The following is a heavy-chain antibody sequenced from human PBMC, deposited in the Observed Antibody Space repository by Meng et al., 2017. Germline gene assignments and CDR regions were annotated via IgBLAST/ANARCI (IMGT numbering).Heavy chain of an antibody. V-gene: IGHV1-18*04. CDR1: GYTFPDYW. J-gene: IGHJ4*02. Sequence: ASVKVSCKASGYTFPDYWLHWVRRAPGQGLEWMGWISAYNGNTNYAQKLQGRVTMTTDTSTSTAYMELRSLRSDDTAVYYCARGLRIGPDYWGQGTLVTVSS. D-gene: IGHD3/OR15-3a*01. CDR2: ISAYNGNT. CDR3: ARGLRIGPDY.